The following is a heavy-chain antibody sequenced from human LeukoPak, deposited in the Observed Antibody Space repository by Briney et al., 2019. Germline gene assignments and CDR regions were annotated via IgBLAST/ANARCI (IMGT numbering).Heavy chain of an antibody. V-gene: IGHV3-23*01. D-gene: IGHD3-3*01. CDR1: GFTFSSYA. CDR3: AKSQSSDFWSGYRSFDY. CDR2: ISGSGGST. Sequence: GGSLRLSCAASGFTFSSYAMSWVRQAPGKGLEWVSAISGSGGSTYYADSVKGRFTISRDNSKNTLYLRMNSLRAEDTAVYYCAKSQSSDFWSGYRSFDYWGQGTLVTVSS. J-gene: IGHJ4*02.